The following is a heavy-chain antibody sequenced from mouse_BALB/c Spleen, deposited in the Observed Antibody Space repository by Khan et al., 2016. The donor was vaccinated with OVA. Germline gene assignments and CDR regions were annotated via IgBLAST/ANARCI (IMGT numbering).Heavy chain of an antibody. V-gene: IGHV3-2*02. CDR3: ARSGTISTVVATDFDS. J-gene: IGHJ2*01. Sequence: EVQLVESGPGLVKPSQSLSLTCTVTGYSITSDYAWNWIRQFPGNKLEWMGYIKYSGSTSYNPSLKSRISITRNTSQNQFFLQLRSVTTEDTATYYCARSGTISTVVATDFDSWGQGTTLTVSS. CDR2: IKYSGST. CDR1: GYSITSDYA. D-gene: IGHD1-1*01.